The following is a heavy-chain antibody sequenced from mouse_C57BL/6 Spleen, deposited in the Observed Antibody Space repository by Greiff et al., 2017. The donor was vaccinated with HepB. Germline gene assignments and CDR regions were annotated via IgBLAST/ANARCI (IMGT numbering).Heavy chain of an antibody. Sequence: EVKLMESEGGLVQPGSSMKLSCTASGFTFSDYYMAWVRQVPEKGLEWVANINYDGSSTYYLDSLKSRFIISRDNAKNILYLQMSSLKSEDTATYYCARETTVAPYYAMDYWGQGTSVTVSS. CDR1: GFTFSDYY. CDR3: ARETTVAPYYAMDY. D-gene: IGHD1-1*01. CDR2: INYDGSST. V-gene: IGHV5-16*01. J-gene: IGHJ4*01.